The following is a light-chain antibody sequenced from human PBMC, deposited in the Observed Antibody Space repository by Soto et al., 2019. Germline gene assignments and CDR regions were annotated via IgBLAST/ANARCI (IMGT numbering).Light chain of an antibody. CDR2: GAS. CDR3: QQDYNLPIT. Sequence: EIVLTQSPGTLSLSPGERATLSCRASQSVSSSYLAWYQQKPGQAPRLLIYGASTRATDIPARFSGSGSGTDFTLTISSLQPEDFAVYYCQQDYNLPITFGQGTRLEIK. CDR1: QSVSSSY. J-gene: IGKJ5*01. V-gene: IGKV3D-7*01.